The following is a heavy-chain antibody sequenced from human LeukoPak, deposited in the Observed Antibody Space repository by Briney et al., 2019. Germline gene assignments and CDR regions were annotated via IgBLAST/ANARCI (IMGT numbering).Heavy chain of an antibody. D-gene: IGHD2-2*02. V-gene: IGHV4-39*01. J-gene: IGHJ4*02. CDR2: IYYSGST. Sequence: SETLSLTCTVSGGSISGSSYYWGWIRQPPGKGLEWIGSIYYSGSTYYNPSLKSRVTISVDTSKNQFSLKPSSVTAADTAVYYCARSDIVVVPAAISPQFDYWGQGTLVTVSS. CDR1: GGSISGSSYY. CDR3: ARSDIVVVPAAISPQFDY.